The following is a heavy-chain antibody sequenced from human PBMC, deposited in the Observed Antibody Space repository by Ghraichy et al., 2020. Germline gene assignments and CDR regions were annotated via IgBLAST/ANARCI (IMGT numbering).Heavy chain of an antibody. D-gene: IGHD3-3*01. J-gene: IGHJ3*02. V-gene: IGHV4-59*01. CDR3: ARVREDRAGRFLEWLDAFDI. Sequence: SETLSLTCTVSGGSISSYYWSWIRQPPGKGLEWIGYIYYSGSTNYNPSLKSRVTISVDTSKNQFSLKLSSVTAADTAVYYCARVREDRAGRFLEWLDAFDIWGQGTMVTVSS. CDR1: GGSISSYY. CDR2: IYYSGST.